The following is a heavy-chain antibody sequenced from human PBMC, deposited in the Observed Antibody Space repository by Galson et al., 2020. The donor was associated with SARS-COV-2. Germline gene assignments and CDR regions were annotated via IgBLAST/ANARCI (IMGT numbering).Heavy chain of an antibody. J-gene: IGHJ4*02. D-gene: IGHD3-9*01. CDR2: IYYTESN. CDR3: ARQILTGYYSFYYFDF. Sequence: SETLYLTCTVSGGSISSSNYYWGWVRPPPGEGLEWIGRIYYTESNYYNPSLTSRVTMSVDTSRNQFSLKLSSVTAADTAVYYCARQILTGYYSFYYFDFWGQGTLVTVSS. CDR1: GGSISSSNYY. V-gene: IGHV4-39*01.